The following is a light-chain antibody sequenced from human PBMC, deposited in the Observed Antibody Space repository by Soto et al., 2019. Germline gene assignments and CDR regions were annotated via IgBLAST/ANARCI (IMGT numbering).Light chain of an antibody. CDR3: QQFSSYPLT. CDR2: DAS. CDR1: QSISRS. J-gene: IGKJ4*01. V-gene: IGKV3-20*01. Sequence: NVTSRSPGTLPFSLGEWDTLSCRASQSISRSLAWYQQKPGKAPRLLIYDASSRATGIPDRFSGGGSGTDFTLTIGRLEPEDFAVYYCQQFSSYPLTFGGGTKVDI.